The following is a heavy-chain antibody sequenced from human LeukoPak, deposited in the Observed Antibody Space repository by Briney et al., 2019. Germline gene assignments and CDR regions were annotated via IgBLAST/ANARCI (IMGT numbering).Heavy chain of an antibody. D-gene: IGHD6-13*01. CDR3: ASALPFQLVH. Sequence: PSETLSLTCAVSGGSIGSGSYSWSWIRQPPGKGLEWIGYIYPRGSTYYNPSLKSRVILSLDKSANQFSLNLSSVTAADTAVYYCASALPFQLVHWGQGTLVTVSS. J-gene: IGHJ4*02. CDR1: GGSIGSGSYS. CDR2: IYPRGST. V-gene: IGHV4-30-2*01.